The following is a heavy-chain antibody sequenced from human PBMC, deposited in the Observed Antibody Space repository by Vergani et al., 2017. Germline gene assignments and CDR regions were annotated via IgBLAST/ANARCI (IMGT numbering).Heavy chain of an antibody. CDR3: ARVITMVRGVIIAYLDD. CDR2: IYYSGST. CDR1: GGSISSGDYY. D-gene: IGHD3-10*01. V-gene: IGHV4-30-4*08. J-gene: IGHJ4*02. Sequence: QVQLQESGPGLVKPSQTLSLTCTVSGGSISSGDYYWSWIRQPPGKGLEWIGYIYYSGSTYYNPSLKSRVTISVDTSKNQFSLKLSSVTAADTAVYYCARVITMVRGVIIAYLDDWGQGTLVTVSS.